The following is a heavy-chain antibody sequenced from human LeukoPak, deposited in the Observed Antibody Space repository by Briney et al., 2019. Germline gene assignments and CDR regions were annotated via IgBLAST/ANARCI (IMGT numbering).Heavy chain of an antibody. J-gene: IGHJ4*02. CDR3: AKLYCSSSSCSRGGYFDY. D-gene: IGHD2-2*01. CDR2: ISGIGGIT. CDR1: GFTFSSYA. Sequence: PGGSLRLSCAASGFTFSSYAMSWVRQAPGKGLEWVSIISGIGGITYYPDSVKGRSTISRDNSKNTLYLQMNSLRAEDTAVYYCAKLYCSSSSCSRGGYFDYWGRGTLVTVSS. V-gene: IGHV3-23*01.